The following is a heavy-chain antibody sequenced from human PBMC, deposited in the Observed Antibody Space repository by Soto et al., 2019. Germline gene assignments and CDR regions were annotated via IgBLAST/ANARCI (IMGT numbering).Heavy chain of an antibody. V-gene: IGHV1-69*06. D-gene: IGHD3-9*01. Sequence: QVQLVQSGAEVKKPGSSVTVSCTASGGTFSSYAISWVRQAPGQGLEWMGGIIPIFGTANYAKKFQGRVTITADKSTSTAYMELSSPRSEDTAVYYCAPILTGYQAVGYWGQGTLVTVSS. CDR1: GGTFSSYA. J-gene: IGHJ4*02. CDR3: APILTGYQAVGY. CDR2: IIPIFGTA.